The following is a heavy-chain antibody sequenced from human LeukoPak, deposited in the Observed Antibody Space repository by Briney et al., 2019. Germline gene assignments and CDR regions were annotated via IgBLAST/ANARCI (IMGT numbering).Heavy chain of an antibody. CDR1: GYTFTGYY. Sequence: ASVKVSCKASGYTFTGYYMHWVRQAPGQGLEWMGWINPNSGGTNYAQKFQGWVTMTRDTSISTAYMELSRLRSDDTAVYYCARVATTMVSGGRYYYYGMDVWGQGTTVTVSS. D-gene: IGHD3-10*01. CDR2: INPNSGGT. V-gene: IGHV1-2*04. J-gene: IGHJ6*02. CDR3: ARVATTMVSGGRYYYYGMDV.